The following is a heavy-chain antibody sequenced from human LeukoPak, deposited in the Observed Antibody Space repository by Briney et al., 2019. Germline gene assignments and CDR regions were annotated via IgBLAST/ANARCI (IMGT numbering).Heavy chain of an antibody. J-gene: IGHJ4*02. CDR2: ISGSGGST. D-gene: IGHD3-10*01. Sequence: GGSLRLSCAASGFTFSSYAMSWVRQAPGKGLEWVSAISGSGGSTYYADSVKGRFTISRDNSKNTLYLQMNSLRAEDTAVYYCARTGGSGIGTFDYWGQGTLVTVSS. V-gene: IGHV3-23*01. CDR1: GFTFSSYA. CDR3: ARTGGSGIGTFDY.